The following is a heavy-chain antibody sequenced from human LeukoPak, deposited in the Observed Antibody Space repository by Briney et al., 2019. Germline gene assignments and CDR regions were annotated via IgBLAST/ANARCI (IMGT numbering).Heavy chain of an antibody. V-gene: IGHV1-18*01. CDR3: ARDIGVSHSDS. CDR1: GYTFTNYG. J-gene: IGHJ5*01. Sequence: GASVKVSCKGSGYTFTNYGISWVRQAPGQGMEWMGWISDYNGNTDYSQTLQGRVTMTTDTPTSTAYMELKTLTSDDTAVYYCARDIGVSHSDSWGHGTLVTVSS. CDR2: ISDYNGNT. D-gene: IGHD3-10*01.